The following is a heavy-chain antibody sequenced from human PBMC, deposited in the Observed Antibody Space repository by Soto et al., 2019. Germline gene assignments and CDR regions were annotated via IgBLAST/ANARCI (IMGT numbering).Heavy chain of an antibody. CDR3: AKGPSYGDDY. D-gene: IGHD4-17*01. CDR1: GGSISSYY. V-gene: IGHV4-34*01. CDR2: INHSGST. Sequence: PSETLSLTCTVSGGSISSYYWSWIRQPPGKGLEWIGEINHSGSTNYNPSLKSRVTISVDTSKNQFSLKLSSVTAADTAVYYCAKGPSYGDDYWGQGTLVTVSS. J-gene: IGHJ4*02.